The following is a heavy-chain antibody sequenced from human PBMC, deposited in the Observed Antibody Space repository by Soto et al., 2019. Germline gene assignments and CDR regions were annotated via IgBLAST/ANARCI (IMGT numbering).Heavy chain of an antibody. Sequence: LRLSCAASGFTFSSYGMHWVRQAPGKGLEWVAVISYGGSNKYYADSVKGRFTISRDNSKNTLYLQMNNLRAEDTAVYYCAKDNCISTSCYRLYNWFDPWGQGTLVTVSS. CDR1: GFTFSSYG. V-gene: IGHV3-30*18. CDR3: AKDNCISTSCYRLYNWFDP. D-gene: IGHD2-2*01. J-gene: IGHJ5*02. CDR2: ISYGGSNK.